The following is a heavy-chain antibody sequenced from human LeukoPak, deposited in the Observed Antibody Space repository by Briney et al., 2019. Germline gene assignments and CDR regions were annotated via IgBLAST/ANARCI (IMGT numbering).Heavy chain of an antibody. CDR2: ISSSSII. CDR3: ARDYCSSTSCYSSGPYYFHY. Sequence: GGSLRLSCVASGFTFSTNSMNWVRQAPGKGLEWVSYISSSSIIYYADSVKGRFTISRDNAKNSLYLQMNSLRAEDTAVYYCARDYCSSTSCYSSGPYYFHYWGQGTLVTVSS. D-gene: IGHD2-2*01. V-gene: IGHV3-48*01. J-gene: IGHJ4*02. CDR1: GFTFSTNS.